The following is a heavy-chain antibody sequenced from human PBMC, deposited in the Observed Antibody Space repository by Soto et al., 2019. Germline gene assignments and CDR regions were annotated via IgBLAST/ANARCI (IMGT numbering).Heavy chain of an antibody. Sequence: SVKVSCKASGGTFSSYAISWVRQAPGQGPEWMGGIIPIFGTANYAQKFQGRVTITADESTSTAYMELSSLRSEDTAVYYCARIQLRFLEWSRMDVWGQETTVTVSS. D-gene: IGHD3-3*01. CDR3: ARIQLRFLEWSRMDV. CDR1: GGTFSSYA. V-gene: IGHV1-69*13. CDR2: IIPIFGTA. J-gene: IGHJ6*02.